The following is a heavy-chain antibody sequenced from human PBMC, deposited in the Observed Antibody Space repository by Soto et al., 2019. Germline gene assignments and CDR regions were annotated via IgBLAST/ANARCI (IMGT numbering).Heavy chain of an antibody. CDR2: ISYDGSNK. V-gene: IGHV3-30*18. CDR1: GFTFSSYG. D-gene: IGHD3-22*01. Sequence: QVQLVESGGGVVQPGRSLRLPCAASGFTFSSYGMHWVRQAPGKGLEWVAVISYDGSNKYYADSVKGRFTISRDNSKNTLYLQMNSLRAEDTAVYYCAKDAYYYDSSGSLYYYYYGMDVWGQGTTVTVSS. J-gene: IGHJ6*02. CDR3: AKDAYYYDSSGSLYYYYYGMDV.